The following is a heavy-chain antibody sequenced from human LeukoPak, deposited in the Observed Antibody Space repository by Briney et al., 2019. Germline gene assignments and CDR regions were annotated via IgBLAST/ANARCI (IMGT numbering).Heavy chain of an antibody. CDR3: ALIVGATTAYYYGMDV. Sequence: GGSLRLSCAASGFTFSSYGMHWVRQAPGKGLEWVSVIYSGGSTYYADSVKGRFTISRDNSKNTLYLQMNSLRAEDTAVYYCALIVGATTAYYYGMDVWGQGTTVTVSS. CDR1: GFTFSSYG. J-gene: IGHJ6*02. D-gene: IGHD1-26*01. V-gene: IGHV3-66*01. CDR2: IYSGGST.